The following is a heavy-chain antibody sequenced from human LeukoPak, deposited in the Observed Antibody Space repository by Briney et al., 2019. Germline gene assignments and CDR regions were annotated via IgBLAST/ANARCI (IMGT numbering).Heavy chain of an antibody. CDR3: ARAGTPEMATIANYYYYMDV. J-gene: IGHJ6*03. CDR1: GFTFDDYG. Sequence: PGGSLRLSCAASGFTFDDYGMSWVRQAPGKGLEWVSGINWNGGSTGYADSVKGRFTISRDNAKNSLYLQMNSLRAEDTAVYYCARAGTPEMATIANYYYYMDVWGKGTTVTVSS. V-gene: IGHV3-20*04. D-gene: IGHD5-24*01. CDR2: INWNGGST.